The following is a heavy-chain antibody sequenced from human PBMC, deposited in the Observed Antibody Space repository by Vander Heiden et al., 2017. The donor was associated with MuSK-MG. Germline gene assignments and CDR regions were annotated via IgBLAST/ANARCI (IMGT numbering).Heavy chain of an antibody. CDR1: GFTFSSYS. J-gene: IGHJ4*02. D-gene: IGHD3-10*01. CDR3: ARDPYYGSGSYYIDFDY. V-gene: IGHV3-21*01. CDR2: ISSSSSYI. Sequence: EVQLVEPGGGLVKPGGSLRLPCAASGFTFSSYSMSWVGQAPGKGLEWVSSISSSSSYIYYADSVKGRFTIYRDNAKNSLYLQMNSLRTEDTAVYYCARDPYYGSGSYYIDFDYWGQGTLVTVSS.